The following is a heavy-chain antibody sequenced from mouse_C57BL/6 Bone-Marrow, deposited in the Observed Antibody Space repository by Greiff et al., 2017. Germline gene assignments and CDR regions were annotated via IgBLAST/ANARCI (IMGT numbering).Heavy chain of an antibody. CDR1: GFTFSDYG. J-gene: IGHJ1*03. CDR2: ISSGSSTI. Sequence: EVKLVESGGGLVKLGGSLTLSCAASGFTFSDYGMHWVRQAPEKGLEWVAYISSGSSTIYYADTVKGRFTISRDNAKNTLFLQMTSLRSEDTAMYYCARPKLRRYFDVWGTGTTVTVSS. D-gene: IGHD1-1*01. V-gene: IGHV5-17*01. CDR3: ARPKLRRYFDV.